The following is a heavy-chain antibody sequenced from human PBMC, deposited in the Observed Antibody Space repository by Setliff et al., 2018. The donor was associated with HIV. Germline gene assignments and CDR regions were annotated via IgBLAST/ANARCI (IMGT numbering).Heavy chain of an antibody. CDR1: GLTFSSYW. Sequence: GESLRLSCAASGLTFSSYWISWVRQAPGKGLEWVANINQDGSAKFYVDSVKGRFTISRDNAQNSLYLQMNSLRVEDTAVYYCARDSGTTVGATRPGYWGQGTLVTVSS. D-gene: IGHD1-26*01. J-gene: IGHJ4*02. CDR3: ARDSGTTVGATRPGY. V-gene: IGHV3-7*01. CDR2: INQDGSAK.